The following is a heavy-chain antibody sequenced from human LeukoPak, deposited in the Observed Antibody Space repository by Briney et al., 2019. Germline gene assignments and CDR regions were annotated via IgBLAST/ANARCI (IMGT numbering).Heavy chain of an antibody. Sequence: GESLKISRKGSGYSFTSYWIGWVRQMPGKGLEWMGIIYPGDSDTRYSPSFQGQVTLSADKSISTAYLQWSSLKASDTAMYYCARRAPYYYDSSGYYHVNWFDPWGQGTLVTVSS. D-gene: IGHD3-22*01. CDR1: GYSFTSYW. CDR2: IYPGDSDT. J-gene: IGHJ5*02. V-gene: IGHV5-51*01. CDR3: ARRAPYYYDSSGYYHVNWFDP.